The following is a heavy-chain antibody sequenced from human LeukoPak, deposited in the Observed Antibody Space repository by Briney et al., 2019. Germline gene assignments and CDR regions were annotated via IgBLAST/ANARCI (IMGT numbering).Heavy chain of an antibody. CDR3: ATGDPLYYYYYYMDV. J-gene: IGHJ6*03. V-gene: IGHV1-24*01. CDR2: FDPEDGET. Sequence: ASVKVSCKVSGYTLTELSMHWVRQAPGKGLEWMGGFDPEDGETIYAQKFQGRVTMTEDTSTDTAYMELSSLGSEDTAVYYCATGDPLYYYYYYMDVWGKGTTVTVSS. CDR1: GYTLTELS.